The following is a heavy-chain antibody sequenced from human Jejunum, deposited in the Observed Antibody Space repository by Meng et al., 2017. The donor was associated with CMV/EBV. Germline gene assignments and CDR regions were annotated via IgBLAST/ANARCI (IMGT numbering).Heavy chain of an antibody. CDR1: GFTFRNYD. CDR3: ARGSADYYRAENFQY. CDR2: VACNENNK. Sequence: SGFTFRNYDMHWVRQAPGKGVEWVAVVACNENNKSYAVAVKGRFTISRDDSKDTVYLEMSMLRAEDTALYYCARGSADYYRAENFQYWGQGTLVTVSS. V-gene: IGHV3-30-3*01. D-gene: IGHD3-3*01. J-gene: IGHJ1*01.